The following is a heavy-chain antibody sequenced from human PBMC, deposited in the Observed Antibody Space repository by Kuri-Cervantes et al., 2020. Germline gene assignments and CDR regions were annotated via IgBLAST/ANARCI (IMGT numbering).Heavy chain of an antibody. CDR2: IIPIFDTA. V-gene: IGHV1-69*05. J-gene: IGHJ4*02. CDR3: AADNLQSGY. CDR1: GGTFSSHA. D-gene: IGHD1-14*01. Sequence: SVKVSCKASGGTFSSHAVNLVRQAPGQGLEWMGGIIPIFDTANYAQKFQDRVTITRDMSTSTAYMELSSLRSEDTAVYYCAADNLQSGYWGQGTLVTVSS.